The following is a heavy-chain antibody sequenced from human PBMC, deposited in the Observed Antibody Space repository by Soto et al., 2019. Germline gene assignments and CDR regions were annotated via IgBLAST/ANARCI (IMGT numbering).Heavy chain of an antibody. D-gene: IGHD3-10*01. CDR3: VRDLWTTSGDY. CDR1: EISISSYW. CDR2: IKEDDSES. V-gene: IGHV3-7*01. J-gene: IGHJ4*02. Sequence: VQLMESGGTSVQPGGSLRLSCAASEISISSYWMAWVRQAPGQGLEWVANIKEDDSESYYVDSVKGRFTISRDNAKKSVYLKMNRLRTEDTAVYYCVRDLWTTSGDYWGPGTLVTVS.